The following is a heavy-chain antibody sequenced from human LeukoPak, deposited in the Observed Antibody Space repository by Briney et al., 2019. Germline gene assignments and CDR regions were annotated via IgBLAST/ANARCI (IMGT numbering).Heavy chain of an antibody. CDR1: GFTFSSYG. CDR3: ARDLPALGSTNCYVCGMDV. CDR2: IWYDGSNK. Sequence: PGRSLRLSCAASGFTFSSYGMHWARKAPGKGLEGVAVIWYDGSNKYYADSVKGRFTISRDNSKNTLYLQMNSLRVEDTAVYYCARDLPALGSTNCYVCGMDVWGQGTTVTVSS. D-gene: IGHD2-2*01. J-gene: IGHJ6*02. V-gene: IGHV3-33*01.